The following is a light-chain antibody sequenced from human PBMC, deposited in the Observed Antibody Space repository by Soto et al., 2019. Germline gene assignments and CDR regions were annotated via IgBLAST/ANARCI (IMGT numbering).Light chain of an antibody. CDR2: DVS. J-gene: IGLJ3*02. CDR1: TSDVGGYDF. CDR3: CSYAGRSTWV. Sequence: QSALTQPRSVSGSPGQSVTISCTGTTSDVGGYDFVSWCQQYPGKAPKLIIYDVSQRPSGVPDRFSGSKSGNTASLTISGLQTEDEADYYCCSYAGRSTWVFGGGNKLTVL. V-gene: IGLV2-11*01.